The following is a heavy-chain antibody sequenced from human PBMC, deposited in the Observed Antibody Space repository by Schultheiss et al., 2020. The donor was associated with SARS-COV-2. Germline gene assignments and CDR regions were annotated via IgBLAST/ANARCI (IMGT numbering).Heavy chain of an antibody. CDR1: GFTFSSYS. V-gene: IGHV3-21*01. J-gene: IGHJ6*02. CDR3: ARDWSTSGTYGMDV. CDR2: ISSSSSYI. Sequence: GGSLRLSCAASGFTFSSYSMNWVRQAPGKGLEWVSSISSSSSYIYYADSVKGRFTISRDNSKNTLHLQMNSLRAEDTAVYYCARDWSTSGTYGMDVWGQGTTVTVSS. D-gene: IGHD3-10*01.